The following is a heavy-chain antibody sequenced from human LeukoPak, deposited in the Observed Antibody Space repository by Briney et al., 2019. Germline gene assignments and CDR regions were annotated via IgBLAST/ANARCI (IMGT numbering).Heavy chain of an antibody. CDR3: ARERYSSGWHGERNPMHI. J-gene: IGHJ3*02. CDR1: GGTFSSYA. D-gene: IGHD6-19*01. CDR2: IVPIVAIA. V-gene: IGHV1-69*04. Sequence: SVTVSCKVSGGTFSSYAFSWVRQAPGQGHEWMGRIVPIVAIANYAQRFQGSVTITADTATNTACMELSSLKSEDTVVYYCARERYSSGWHGERNPMHIWGQGTMVTVSS.